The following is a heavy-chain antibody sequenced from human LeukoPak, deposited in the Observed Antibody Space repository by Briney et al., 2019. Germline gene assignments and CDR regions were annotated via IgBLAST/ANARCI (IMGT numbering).Heavy chain of an antibody. V-gene: IGHV4-59*01. CDR1: GGSISSYY. CDR3: ARDASYCGGDCYPSYWFDP. D-gene: IGHD2-21*02. J-gene: IGHJ5*02. CDR2: IYYSGST. Sequence: PSETLSLTCTVSGGSISSYYWSWIRQPPGKGLEWIGYIYYSGSTNYNPSLKGRVTISVDTSKNQFSLKLSSVTAADTAVYYCARDASYCGGDCYPSYWFDPWGQGTLVTVSS.